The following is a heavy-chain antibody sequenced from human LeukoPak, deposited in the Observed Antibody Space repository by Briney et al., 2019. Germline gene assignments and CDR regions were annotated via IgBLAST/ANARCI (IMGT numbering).Heavy chain of an antibody. CDR1: GFTFSSYG. CDR2: IWYDGSNK. D-gene: IGHD6-13*01. Sequence: GGSLRLTCAASGFTFSSYGMHWVRQAPGKGLEWVAVIWYDGSNKYYADSVKGRFTISRDNSKNTLYLQMNSLRAEDTAVYYCARALRFRYSSSWGQGTLVTVSS. V-gene: IGHV3-33*01. CDR3: ARALRFRYSSS. J-gene: IGHJ4*02.